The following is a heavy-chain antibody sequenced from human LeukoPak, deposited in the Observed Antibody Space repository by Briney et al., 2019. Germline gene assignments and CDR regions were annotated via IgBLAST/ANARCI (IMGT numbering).Heavy chain of an antibody. CDR2: IFHSGST. V-gene: IGHV4-4*02. Sequence: SETLSLTCTVSGASIFSSNWWSWVRQPPGKGLEWIGQIFHSGSTSYSPSLKSRVTISVDKSKNQFSLKLTPVTAADTAVYYCARAGPGYCSGSSCYPFPFDFWGQGTLVTVSS. CDR1: GASIFSSNW. D-gene: IGHD2-15*01. J-gene: IGHJ4*02. CDR3: ARAGPGYCSGSSCYPFPFDF.